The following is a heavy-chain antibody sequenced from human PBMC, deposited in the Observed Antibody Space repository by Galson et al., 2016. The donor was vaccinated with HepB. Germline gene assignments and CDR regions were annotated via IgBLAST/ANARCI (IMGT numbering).Heavy chain of an antibody. CDR3: GKDMNNRPFYYYPMDV. D-gene: IGHD2/OR15-2a*01. CDR2: ISSDGHRT. Sequence: SLRLSCAASGFTFDDYTMHWVRQAPGKGLEWVSLISSDGHRTYYADSVKGRFTISRDNSKNSLYLQMSSLRTEDSAVYYCGKDMNNRPFYYYPMDVWGQGTTVTVSS. J-gene: IGHJ6*02. CDR1: GFTFDDYT. V-gene: IGHV3-43*01.